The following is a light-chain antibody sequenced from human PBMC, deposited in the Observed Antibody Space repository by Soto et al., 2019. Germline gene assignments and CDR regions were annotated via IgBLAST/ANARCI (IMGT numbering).Light chain of an antibody. CDR2: AAS. CDR1: QGISNY. V-gene: IGKV1-27*01. CDR3: QKYNSARWT. J-gene: IGKJ1*01. Sequence: DIQMTQSPSSLSASVGDRVTITCRASQGISNYLAWYQQKPGKVPKLLIYAASTLQSGVPSRFSGSGSGTDFTLTIISLQHEDVATYYCQKYNSARWTFGQGTKVEIK.